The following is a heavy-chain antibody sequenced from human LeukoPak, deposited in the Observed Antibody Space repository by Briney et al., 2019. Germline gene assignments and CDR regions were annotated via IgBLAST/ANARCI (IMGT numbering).Heavy chain of an antibody. CDR3: ARFVCSGSSTSCLVQEGWFDP. D-gene: IGHD2-2*01. CDR1: GGTFSSYA. CDR2: IIPIFGTA. Sequence: GASVKVSCKASGGTFSSYAISWVRQAPGQGLEWMGGIIPIFGTANYAQKFQGRVTITADESTSTAYMELSSLRSEDTAVYYCARFVCSGSSTSCLVQEGWFDPWGQGTLVTVSS. J-gene: IGHJ5*02. V-gene: IGHV1-69*13.